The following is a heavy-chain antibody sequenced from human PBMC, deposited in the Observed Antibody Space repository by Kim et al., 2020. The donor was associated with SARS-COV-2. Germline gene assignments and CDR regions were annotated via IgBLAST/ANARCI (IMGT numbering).Heavy chain of an antibody. CDR2: IKRQTDGGTS. J-gene: IGHJ4*02. CDR3: TTVGGPPVY. CDR1: GFTFSNAW. D-gene: IGHD2-15*01. V-gene: IGHV3-15*01. Sequence: GGSLRLSCAASGFTFSNAWMTWVRQAPGKGLEWVGRIKRQTDGGTSDYAAPVQGSFTISRDDYKNTVYLHMHSLKTEDTAVYYCTTVGGPPVYWGQETL.